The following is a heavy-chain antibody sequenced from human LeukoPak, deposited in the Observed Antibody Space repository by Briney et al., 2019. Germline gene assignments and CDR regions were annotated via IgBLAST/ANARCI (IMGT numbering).Heavy chain of an antibody. CDR2: IYYSGST. Sequence: TSETLSLTCTVPGGSINSGGYYWSWIRQHPGKGLEWIGYIYYSGSTYYNPSLKSRVTISVDTSKNQFSLKLSSVTAADTAVYYCARMVDCSGGSCYSVYDYWGQGTPVTVSS. CDR1: GGSINSGGYY. D-gene: IGHD2-15*01. J-gene: IGHJ4*02. V-gene: IGHV4-31*03. CDR3: ARMVDCSGGSCYSVYDY.